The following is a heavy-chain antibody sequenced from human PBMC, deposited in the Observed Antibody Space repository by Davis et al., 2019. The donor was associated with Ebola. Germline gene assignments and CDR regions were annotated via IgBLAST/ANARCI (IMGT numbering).Heavy chain of an antibody. Sequence: PGGSLRLSCAASGFTFSSYWMSWVRQAPGKGLEWVANIKQDGSEKYYVDSVKGRFTISRDNAKNSLYLQMNSLRAEDTAVYYCARDGPVDSSGYYYDYWGQGTLVTVSS. V-gene: IGHV3-7*01. D-gene: IGHD3-22*01. CDR1: GFTFSSYW. CDR3: ARDGPVDSSGYYYDY. CDR2: IKQDGSEK. J-gene: IGHJ4*02.